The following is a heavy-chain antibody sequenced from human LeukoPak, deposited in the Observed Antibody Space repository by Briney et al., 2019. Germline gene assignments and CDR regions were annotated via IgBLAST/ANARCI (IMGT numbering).Heavy chain of an antibody. V-gene: IGHV4-59*08. J-gene: IGHJ6*02. Sequence: KASETLSLTCTVSGGSISSYYWSWIRQPPGKGLEWIGYIYYSGSTNYNPSLKSRVTISVDTSKNQFSLKLSSVTAADTAVYYCARQFYYYYGMDVWGQGTTVTVSS. CDR1: GGSISSYY. CDR2: IYYSGST. CDR3: ARQFYYYYGMDV.